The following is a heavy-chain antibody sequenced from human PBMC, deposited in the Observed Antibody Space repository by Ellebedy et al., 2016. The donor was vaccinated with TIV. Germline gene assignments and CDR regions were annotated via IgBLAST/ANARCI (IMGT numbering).Heavy chain of an antibody. CDR3: AKWTVGYCSSASCYTGDY. D-gene: IGHD2-2*02. J-gene: IGHJ4*02. V-gene: IGHV4-34*01. Sequence: MPSETLSLTCAVYGGSFNNYYWSGIRQLPGKGLEWIGAFNLSGTTNYNPSLKSRVTISVDTSKNQFSLKQNSVTAADTAVYYCAKWTVGYCSSASCYTGDYWGQGTLVTVSS. CDR2: FNLSGTT. CDR1: GGSFNNYY.